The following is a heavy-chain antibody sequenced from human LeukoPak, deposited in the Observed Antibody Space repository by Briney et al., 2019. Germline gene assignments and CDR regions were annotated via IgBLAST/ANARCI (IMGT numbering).Heavy chain of an antibody. CDR2: ISGSGGAT. CDR1: GFTFTNHA. V-gene: IGHV3-23*01. D-gene: IGHD3-16*02. CDR3: AKGHTLRLGELSPLDF. J-gene: IGHJ4*02. Sequence: GSLRLSCSASGFTFTNHAIHWVRQAPGKGLEWVSAISGSGGATYYADSVKGRFTISRDNSKNTLYLQMTSLRAEDTALYYCAKGHTLRLGELSPLDFWGQGTLVTVSS.